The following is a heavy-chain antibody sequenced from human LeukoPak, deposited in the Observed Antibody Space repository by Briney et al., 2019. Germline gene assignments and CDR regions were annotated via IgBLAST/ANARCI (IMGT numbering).Heavy chain of an antibody. J-gene: IGHJ4*02. CDR1: GFTVSNNY. CDR2: IYSDGST. V-gene: IGHV3-66*01. D-gene: IGHD2-2*02. Sequence: GGSLRLSCAVSGFTVSNNYMNWVRQAPGKGLEWVSVIYSDGSTYCADSVKDRFTISTDTSRNTLYLQMNSLRAEDTAVYYCARGKPATAIRPYFDYWGQGNLVTVSS. CDR3: ARGKPATAIRPYFDY.